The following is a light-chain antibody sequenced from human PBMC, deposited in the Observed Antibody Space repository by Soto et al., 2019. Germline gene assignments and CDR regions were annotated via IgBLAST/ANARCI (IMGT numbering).Light chain of an antibody. CDR3: ASYAGNYAYV. J-gene: IGLJ1*01. CDR2: DVS. V-gene: IGLV2-11*01. CDR1: SSDVGGYNY. Sequence: QSALTQPRSVSGSPGQSVTVSCTGTSSDVGGYNYVSWFQQYPGRAPKIMIYDVSERPSGVPDRFSGSKSGTTASLTISGLQADDEADYYCASYAGNYAYVVGGGTKVTVL.